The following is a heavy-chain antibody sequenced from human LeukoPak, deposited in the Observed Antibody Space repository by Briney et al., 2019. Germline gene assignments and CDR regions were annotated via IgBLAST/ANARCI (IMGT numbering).Heavy chain of an antibody. CDR3: ARDGTAAGLYFDL. Sequence: ASVKVSCKAAGYTFTGYYMFWVRQAPGQGLEWMGRINPNSGGTNYAQKFQGRVTMTRDTSISTAYMELSRLRSDDTAVYYCARDGTAAGLYFDLWGQGTLVTVSS. CDR1: GYTFTGYY. V-gene: IGHV1-2*06. J-gene: IGHJ4*01. D-gene: IGHD6-13*01. CDR2: INPNSGGT.